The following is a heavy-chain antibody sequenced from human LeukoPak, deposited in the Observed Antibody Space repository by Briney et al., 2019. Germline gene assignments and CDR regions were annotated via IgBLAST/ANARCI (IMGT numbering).Heavy chain of an antibody. CDR2: ISWGGGST. CDR3: AKDSGTGIALDY. D-gene: IGHD6-13*01. Sequence: GGSLRLSCAASGFTFDDYAMHWVRQAPGKGLEWVSLISWGGGSTYYADSVKGRFTISRDNSKNSLYLQMNSLRAEDTALYYCAKDSGTGIALDYWGQGTLVTVSS. V-gene: IGHV3-43D*03. CDR1: GFTFDDYA. J-gene: IGHJ4*02.